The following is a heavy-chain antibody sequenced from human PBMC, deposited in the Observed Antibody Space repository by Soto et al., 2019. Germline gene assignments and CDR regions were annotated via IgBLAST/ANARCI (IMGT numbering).Heavy chain of an antibody. CDR3: ARGTYDILTGYQYYYYYMDV. Sequence: QVQLQQWGAGLLKPSETLSLTCAVYGGSYSGYYWSWIRQPPGKGLEWIGEINHSGSTNYNPSLKSRVTISVDTSKNQFSLKLSSVTAADTAVYYCARGTYDILTGYQYYYYYMDVWGKGTTVTVSS. D-gene: IGHD3-9*01. CDR2: INHSGST. J-gene: IGHJ6*03. V-gene: IGHV4-34*01. CDR1: GGSYSGYY.